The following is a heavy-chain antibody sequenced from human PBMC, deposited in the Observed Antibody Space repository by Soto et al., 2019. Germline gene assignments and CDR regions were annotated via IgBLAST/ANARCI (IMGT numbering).Heavy chain of an antibody. V-gene: IGHV4-4*02. D-gene: IGHD1-20*01. Sequence: QVQLQESGPGLVKPSGTLSLTCADSGGSISSSHWWTWVRQSPGKGLEYIGEISHSGTSNSNPSLKSRVTLSVDRSKNHFSLTLTSVTAADTAVYYCARVVLSITRGAFDAWGQGTPVIVSS. CDR2: ISHSGTS. CDR3: ARVVLSITRGAFDA. CDR1: GGSISSSHW. J-gene: IGHJ3*01.